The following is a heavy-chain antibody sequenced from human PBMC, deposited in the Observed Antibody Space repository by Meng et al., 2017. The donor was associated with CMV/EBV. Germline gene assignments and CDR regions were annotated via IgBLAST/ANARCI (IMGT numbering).Heavy chain of an antibody. CDR1: GGSFSGYY. J-gene: IGHJ5*02. D-gene: IGHD3-3*01. CDR3: ARGRYDFWSGYFYWFDP. CDR2: INHSGST. V-gene: IGHV4-34*01. Sequence: SETLSLTCAVYGGSFSGYYWSWIRQPPGKGLEWIGEINHSGSTNNNPSLKSRVTISVDTSKNQYSLKLSSVTAADTAVYYCARGRYDFWSGYFYWFDPWGQGTLVTVSS.